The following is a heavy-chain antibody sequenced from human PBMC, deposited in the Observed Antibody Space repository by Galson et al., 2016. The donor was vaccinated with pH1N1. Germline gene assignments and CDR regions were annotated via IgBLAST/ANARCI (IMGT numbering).Heavy chain of an antibody. CDR1: GFSLSTSGMR. J-gene: IGHJ3*02. D-gene: IGHD2-15*01. Sequence: PALVKPTQTLTLTCTFSGFSLSTSGMRVSWIRQPPGKALEWLARIEWDGDKFYSTSLKTRLSISKDTSKNQVVLTMTNMDPEDTATYYCGRNPAFVGGAIDIWGRGTLVTVSS. CDR3: GRNPAFVGGAIDI. V-gene: IGHV2-70*04. CDR2: IEWDGDK.